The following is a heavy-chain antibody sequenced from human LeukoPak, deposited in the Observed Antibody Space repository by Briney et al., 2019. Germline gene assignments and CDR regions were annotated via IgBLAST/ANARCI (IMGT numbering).Heavy chain of an antibody. Sequence: SETLSLTCAVYGGSFSGYYWSWIRQPPGKGLEWIGEINHSGSTNYNPSLKSRATISVDTYKSQFSLKLTSVTAADTAVYYCARPKSAVAGSDDAFDIWGQGTMVTVSS. J-gene: IGHJ3*02. CDR3: ARPKSAVAGSDDAFDI. D-gene: IGHD6-19*01. V-gene: IGHV4-34*01. CDR2: INHSGST. CDR1: GGSFSGYY.